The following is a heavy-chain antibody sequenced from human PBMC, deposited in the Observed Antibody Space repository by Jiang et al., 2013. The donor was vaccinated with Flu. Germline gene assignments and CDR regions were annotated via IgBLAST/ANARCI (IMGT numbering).Heavy chain of an antibody. J-gene: IGHJ6*02. CDR1: GGSISSSSYY. Sequence: PGLVKPSETLSLTCTVSGGSISSSSYYWGWIRQPPGKGLEWIGSIYYSGSTYYNPSLKSRVTISVDTSKNQFSLKLSSVTAADTAVYYCARDVVVVPLKGNYYYYGMDVWGQGTTVTVSS. CDR2: IYYSGST. V-gene: IGHV4-39*07. D-gene: IGHD2-15*01. CDR3: ARDVVVVPLKGNYYYYGMDV.